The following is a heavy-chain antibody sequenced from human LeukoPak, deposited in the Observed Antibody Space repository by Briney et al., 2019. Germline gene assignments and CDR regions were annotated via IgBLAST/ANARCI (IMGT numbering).Heavy chain of an antibody. CDR1: GYTFTGYY. D-gene: IGHD6-13*01. V-gene: IGHV1-2*02. Sequence: ASVTVSCKASGYTFTGYYMHWVRQAPGQGLEWMGWINPNSGGTNYAQKFQGRVTMTRDTSISTAYMELSRLRSDDTAVYYCARGYSSFDGHYFDYWGQGTLVTVSS. J-gene: IGHJ4*02. CDR2: INPNSGGT. CDR3: ARGYSSFDGHYFDY.